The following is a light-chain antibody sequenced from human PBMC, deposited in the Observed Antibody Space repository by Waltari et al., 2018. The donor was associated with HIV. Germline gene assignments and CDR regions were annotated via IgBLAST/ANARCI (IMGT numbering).Light chain of an antibody. Sequence: QSVLTQPPSVSAAPGQKVTISCSGSSSNIGNNFVSWFQQLPGTAPKLLIYDNTRRPPGIPDRFSGSKSGTSATLGITGLQSGDEADYYCGTWDSSLSAWVFGGGTKLTVL. CDR2: DNT. CDR1: SSNIGNNF. CDR3: GTWDSSLSAWV. J-gene: IGLJ2*01. V-gene: IGLV1-51*01.